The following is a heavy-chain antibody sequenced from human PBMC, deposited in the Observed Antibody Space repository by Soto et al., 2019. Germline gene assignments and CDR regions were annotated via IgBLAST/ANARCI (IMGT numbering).Heavy chain of an antibody. CDR1: GGTFIIYA. Sequence: KVSCKASGGTFIIYAISWVRQAPGQGLEWMGGIIPIFGTANYAQKFQGRVTITADESTSTAYMELSSLRSEDTAVYYCARDRGYADYGMDVWGQGTTVTVSS. D-gene: IGHD2-8*01. CDR3: ARDRGYADYGMDV. CDR2: IIPIFGTA. V-gene: IGHV1-69*01. J-gene: IGHJ6*02.